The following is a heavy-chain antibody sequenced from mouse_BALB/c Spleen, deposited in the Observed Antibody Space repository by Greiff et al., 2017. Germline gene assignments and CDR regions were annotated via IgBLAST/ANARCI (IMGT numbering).Heavy chain of an antibody. D-gene: IGHD2-14*01. CDR2: ISSGGGST. V-gene: IGHV5-12-1*01. CDR1: GFAFSSYD. CDR3: ASHRYDGAWFAY. Sequence: EVKLVESGGGLVKPGGSLKLSCAASGFAFSSYDMSWVRQTPEKRLEWVAYISSGGGSTYYPDTVKGRFTISRDNAKNTLYLQMSSLKSEDTAMYYCASHRYDGAWFAYWGQGTLVTVSA. J-gene: IGHJ3*01.